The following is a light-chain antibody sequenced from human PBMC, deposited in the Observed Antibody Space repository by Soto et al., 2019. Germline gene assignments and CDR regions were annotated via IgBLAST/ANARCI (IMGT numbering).Light chain of an antibody. Sequence: QSVLTQPPSASGTPGQWVTISCSGSSSNIGSNYVYWYHQFPGTAPKLLIYKNNQRPSGVPDRFSGSKSGTSASLAISGLRSEDEADYYCAAWDDSLSGVVFGGGTKVTVL. CDR3: AAWDDSLSGVV. CDR1: SSNIGSNY. J-gene: IGLJ2*01. V-gene: IGLV1-47*01. CDR2: KNN.